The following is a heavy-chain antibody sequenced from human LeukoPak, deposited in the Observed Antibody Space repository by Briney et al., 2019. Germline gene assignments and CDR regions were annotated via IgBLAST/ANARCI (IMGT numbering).Heavy chain of an antibody. CDR3: AELGITMIGGV. CDR2: ISSSGSTI. J-gene: IGHJ6*04. V-gene: IGHV3-48*03. D-gene: IGHD3-10*02. Sequence: GGSLRLSCAASGFSFSNYAMNWVRQAPGKGLEWVSTISSSGSTIYYADSVKGRFTISRDNVKNSLYLQMDSLRAEDTAVYYCAELGITMIGGVWGKGTTVTISS. CDR1: GFSFSNYA.